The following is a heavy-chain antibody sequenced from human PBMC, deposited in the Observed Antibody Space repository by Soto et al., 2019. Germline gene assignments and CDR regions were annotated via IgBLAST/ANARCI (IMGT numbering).Heavy chain of an antibody. J-gene: IGHJ4*02. CDR2: VWYDGTTR. CDR3: ARPPVCSGGTCYTPYFDN. Sequence: PGGSLRLSCAASGFSFSTYAIHWIRQAPGKGLEWVAVVWYDGTTRFYADSVKGRSTISRDNSKNSVYLQMGSLRAEDTAVYFCARPPVCSGGTCYTPYFDNWGQGTLVTVSS. CDR1: GFSFSTYA. V-gene: IGHV3-33*01. D-gene: IGHD2-15*01.